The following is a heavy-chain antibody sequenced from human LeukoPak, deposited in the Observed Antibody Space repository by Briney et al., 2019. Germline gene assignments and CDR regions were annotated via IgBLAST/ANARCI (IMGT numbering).Heavy chain of an antibody. CDR2: IKSDGSDT. V-gene: IGHV3-74*01. CDR3: ARGFWTGVEY. CDR1: GFTFSSYA. Sequence: GGSLRLSCAASGFTFSSYAMSWVRHAPGEGLVWVSRIKSDGSDTSYADSVKGRFTISRDNAKNTLYLQMNSLRAEDTAVYYCARGFWTGVEYWGQGALDTVSS. D-gene: IGHD3/OR15-3a*01. J-gene: IGHJ4*02.